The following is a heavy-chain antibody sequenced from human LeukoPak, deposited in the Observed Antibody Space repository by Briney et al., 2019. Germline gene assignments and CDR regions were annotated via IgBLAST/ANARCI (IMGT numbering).Heavy chain of an antibody. CDR1: GGSISSYY. J-gene: IGHJ5*02. Sequence: SETLSLTCTVSGGSISSYYWSWIRQPPGKGLEWIGYIYYSGSTSYNPSLKGRVTVSVDTSKNQFSLKLSSVTAADTAVYYCARQADVYSSPGGWFDPWGQGTLVTVPS. D-gene: IGHD6-13*01. CDR2: IYYSGST. CDR3: ARQADVYSSPGGWFDP. V-gene: IGHV4-59*08.